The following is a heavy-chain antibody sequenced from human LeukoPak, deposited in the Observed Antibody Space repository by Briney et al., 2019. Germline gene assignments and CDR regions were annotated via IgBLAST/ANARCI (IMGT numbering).Heavy chain of an antibody. V-gene: IGHV3-23*01. D-gene: IGHD5-24*01. Sequence: GGSLRLSCAASGFTFSSYAMSWVRQAPGKGLEWVSAMSGSAYSTYYADSVKGRFTISRDNSKNTLYLHMNSLRAEDTAVYHCAKDKVGMATSPLLFDYWGQGTLVTVSS. CDR3: AKDKVGMATSPLLFDY. J-gene: IGHJ4*02. CDR1: GFTFSSYA. CDR2: MSGSAYST.